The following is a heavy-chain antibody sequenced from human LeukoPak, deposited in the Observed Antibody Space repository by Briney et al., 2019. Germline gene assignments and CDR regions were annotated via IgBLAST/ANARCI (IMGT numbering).Heavy chain of an antibody. CDR2: IYPNGYT. V-gene: IGHV3-53*01. CDR1: GFTVSDNY. CDR3: ARDNSPSDGYILFDD. J-gene: IGHJ5*02. Sequence: PGGSLRLSCAASGFTVSDNYMNWVRQAPGKGLEWVSIIYPNGYTYYADSVKGRFTISRDNSKNTLYLQMNSLRAEDTALYFCARDNSPSDGYILFDDWGQGTLVTVSS. D-gene: IGHD5-24*01.